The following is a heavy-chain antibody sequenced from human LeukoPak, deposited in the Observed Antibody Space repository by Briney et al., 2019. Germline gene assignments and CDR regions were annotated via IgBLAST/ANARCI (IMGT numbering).Heavy chain of an antibody. Sequence: PSETLSLTCSFSGDSISTYYWSWIRQPPGKGLEWIGEINHSGSTNYNPSLKSRVTISVDTSKNQFSLKLSSVTAADTAVYYCARGLGEEVPAAPVYYMDVWGKGTTVTVSS. CDR2: INHSGST. D-gene: IGHD2-2*01. J-gene: IGHJ6*03. CDR1: GDSISTYY. CDR3: ARGLGEEVPAAPVYYMDV. V-gene: IGHV4-34*01.